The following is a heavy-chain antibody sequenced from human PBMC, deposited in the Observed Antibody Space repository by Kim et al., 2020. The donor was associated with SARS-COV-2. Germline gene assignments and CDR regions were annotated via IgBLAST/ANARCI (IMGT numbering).Heavy chain of an antibody. CDR1: GFTFSSYA. CDR2: ISGSGGST. V-gene: IGHV3-23*01. CDR3: AKSPQILQYQLLFFWYFDL. J-gene: IGHJ2*01. Sequence: GGSLRLSCAASGFTFSSYAMSWVRQAPGKGLEWVSAISGSGGSTYYADSVKGRFTISRDNSKNTLYLQMNSLRAEDTAVYYCAKSPQILQYQLLFFWYFDLWGRSTLVTVSS. D-gene: IGHD2-2*01.